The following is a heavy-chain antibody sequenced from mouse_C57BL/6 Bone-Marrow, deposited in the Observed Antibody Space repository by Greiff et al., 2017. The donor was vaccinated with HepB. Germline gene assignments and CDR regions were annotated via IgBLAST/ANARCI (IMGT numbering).Heavy chain of an antibody. CDR3: ARKGAYYGNYDYAMDD. CDR2: INPSSGYT. CDR1: GYTFTSYT. V-gene: IGHV1-4*01. D-gene: IGHD2-1*01. Sequence: VQLQQSGAELARPGASVKMSCKASGYTFTSYTMHWVKQRPGQGLEWIGYINPSSGYTKNNQKFKDKATLTADKSTSTAYMQLSSLTSEDSAVYYCARKGAYYGNYDYAMDDWGQGTSVTVSS. J-gene: IGHJ4*01.